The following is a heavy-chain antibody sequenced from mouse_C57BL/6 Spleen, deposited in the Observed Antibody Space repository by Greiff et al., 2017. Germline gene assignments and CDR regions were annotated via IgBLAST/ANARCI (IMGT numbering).Heavy chain of an antibody. CDR1: GYTFTSYW. V-gene: IGHV1-55*01. D-gene: IGHD2-12*01. Sequence: QVQLKQPGAELVKPGASVKMSCKASGYTFTSYWITWVKQRPGQGLEWIGDIYPGSGSTNYNEKFKSKATLTVDTSSSTASMQLSSLTSEDSAVYYCARELRRGYYFDYWGQGTTLTVSS. CDR3: ARELRRGYYFDY. J-gene: IGHJ2*01. CDR2: IYPGSGST.